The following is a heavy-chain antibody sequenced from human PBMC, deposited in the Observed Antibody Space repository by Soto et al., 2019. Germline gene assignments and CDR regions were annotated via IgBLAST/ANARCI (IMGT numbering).Heavy chain of an antibody. CDR1: GYTFTGYY. J-gene: IGHJ2*01. CDR2: INPNSGGT. V-gene: IGHV1-2*04. Sequence: QVQLVQSGAEVKKPGASVKVSCKASGYTFTGYYMHWVRQAPGQGLEWMGWINPNSGGTNYAQKFQGWVTMTRDTSISTAYMGLSRLRSDDTAVYYCARGPYSRYYYDSSGWGDFDLWGRGTLVTVSS. D-gene: IGHD3-22*01. CDR3: ARGPYSRYYYDSSGWGDFDL.